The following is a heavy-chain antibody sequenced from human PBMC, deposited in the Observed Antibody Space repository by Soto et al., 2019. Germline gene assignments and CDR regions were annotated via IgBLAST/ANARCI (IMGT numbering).Heavy chain of an antibody. CDR1: GYSFTSYW. D-gene: IGHD3-22*01. Sequence: PGASLKISCKCSGYSFTSYWIGWVRQMPGKGLEWMGIIYPGDSDTRYSPSFQGQVTISADKSISTAYLQWSSLKASDTAMYYCARLSYESSGYYTHHAFAIRGQRTMVTASS. CDR3: ARLSYESSGYYTHHAFAI. CDR2: IYPGDSDT. V-gene: IGHV5-51*01. J-gene: IGHJ3*02.